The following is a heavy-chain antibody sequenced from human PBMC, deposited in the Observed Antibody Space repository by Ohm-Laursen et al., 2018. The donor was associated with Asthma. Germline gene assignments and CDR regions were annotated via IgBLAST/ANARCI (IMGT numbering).Heavy chain of an antibody. CDR2: ISTASSFI. D-gene: IGHD1-26*01. V-gene: IGHV3-21*01. J-gene: IGHJ1*01. CDR3: ARIGPEWELPGREYSLHH. CDR1: GFTFSNYA. Sequence: SLRLSCSASGFTFSNYAMSWVRQGPGKGLEWVASISTASSFIYYADSVRGRFTTSRDNARNSVYLQMNSLRAEDTALYYCARIGPEWELPGREYSLHHWGEGTLVTVSS.